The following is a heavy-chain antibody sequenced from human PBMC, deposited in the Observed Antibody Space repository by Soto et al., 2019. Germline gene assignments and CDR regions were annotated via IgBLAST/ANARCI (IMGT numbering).Heavy chain of an antibody. CDR2: ISYDGSNK. Sequence: QVQLVESGGGVVQPGRSLRLSCAASGFTFSSYAMHWVRQAPGKGLEWVAVISYDGSNKYYADSVKGRFTISRDNSKNTLYLQMNSLRAEDTAVYYCARGMVRGVIVHYYYYGMDVWGQGTTVTXSS. CDR3: ARGMVRGVIVHYYYYGMDV. J-gene: IGHJ6*02. V-gene: IGHV3-30-3*01. D-gene: IGHD3-10*01. CDR1: GFTFSSYA.